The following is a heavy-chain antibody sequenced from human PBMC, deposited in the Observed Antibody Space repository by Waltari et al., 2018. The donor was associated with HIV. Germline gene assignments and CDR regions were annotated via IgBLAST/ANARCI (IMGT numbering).Heavy chain of an antibody. J-gene: IGHJ4*02. D-gene: IGHD1-26*01. CDR2: NSRGSKYI. CDR1: GFTFSDYS. Sequence: EVQLVESGGGLVKPGGSLRLSCAASGFTFSDYSMNWVRQAPGKGLEWVLTNSRGSKYIYYADSVKGRFTISRDNAKNSLYLQMNSLRAEDTAVYYCARGGGGSYADYWGQGTLVTVSS. V-gene: IGHV3-21*01. CDR3: ARGGGGSYADY.